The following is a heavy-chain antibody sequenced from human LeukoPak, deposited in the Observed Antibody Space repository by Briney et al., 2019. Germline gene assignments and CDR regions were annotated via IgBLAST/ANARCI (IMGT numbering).Heavy chain of an antibody. Sequence: GESLKISCKGSGYSFTSYWIGWVRQMPGKGLEWMGIIYPGDSDTRYSPSFQGQVTISADKSISTAYLQWSSLKALDTAMYYCARQAATIGDYFDYWGQGTLVTVSS. D-gene: IGHD5-12*01. J-gene: IGHJ4*02. CDR1: GYSFTSYW. CDR3: ARQAATIGDYFDY. V-gene: IGHV5-51*01. CDR2: IYPGDSDT.